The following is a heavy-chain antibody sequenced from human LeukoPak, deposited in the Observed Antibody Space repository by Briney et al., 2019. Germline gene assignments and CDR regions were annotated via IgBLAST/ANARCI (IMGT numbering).Heavy chain of an antibody. D-gene: IGHD2-2*01. CDR3: ARAWYCSSTSCLDFDY. Sequence: SETLSLTCTVSGGSISSYYWSWIRQPPGKGLEWIGYIYSSGSTNYNPSLKSRVTISVDTSKNQFSLKLSSVTAADTAVYYCARAWYCSSTSCLDFDYWGQGTLVTVSS. CDR1: GGSISSYY. CDR2: IYSSGST. J-gene: IGHJ4*02. V-gene: IGHV4-59*01.